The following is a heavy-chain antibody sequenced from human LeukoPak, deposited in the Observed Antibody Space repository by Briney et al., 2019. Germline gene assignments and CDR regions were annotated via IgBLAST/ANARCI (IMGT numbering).Heavy chain of an antibody. J-gene: IGHJ4*02. V-gene: IGHV3-48*04. D-gene: IGHD6-19*01. Sequence: QSGGSLRLSCAASGFTFSSYSMNWVRQAPGKGLEWVSYISSSSSTIYYADSVKGRFTISRDNAKNSLYLQMNSLRAEDTAVYYCASERDSSGWYGSDYWGQGTLVTVSS. CDR1: GFTFSSYS. CDR2: ISSSSSTI. CDR3: ASERDSSGWYGSDY.